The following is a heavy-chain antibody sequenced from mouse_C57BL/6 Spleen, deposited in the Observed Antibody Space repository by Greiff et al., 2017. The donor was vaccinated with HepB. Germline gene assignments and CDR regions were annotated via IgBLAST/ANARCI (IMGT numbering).Heavy chain of an antibody. V-gene: IGHV5-9-1*02. D-gene: IGHD1-1*01. J-gene: IGHJ4*01. CDR2: ISSGGDYI. Sequence: EVKVVESGEGLVKPGGSLKLSCAASGFTFSSYAMSWVRQTPEKRLEWVAYISSGGDYIYYADTVKGRFTISRDNARNTLYLQMSSLKSEDAAMYYCTRFHYGSSPLAMDYWGQGTSVTVSS. CDR1: GFTFSSYA. CDR3: TRFHYGSSPLAMDY.